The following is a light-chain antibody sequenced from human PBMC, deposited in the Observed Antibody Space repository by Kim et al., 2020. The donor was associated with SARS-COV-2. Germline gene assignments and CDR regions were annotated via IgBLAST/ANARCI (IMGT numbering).Light chain of an antibody. CDR2: QDS. Sequence: MSPGQTASRTCTGDKLGDKYACWYQQKPGQSPVLVIYQDSKRPSGIPGRFSGSNSGNTATLTISGTQAMDEADYYCQAWDSSRWVFGGGTQLTVL. J-gene: IGLJ3*02. CDR1: KLGDKY. V-gene: IGLV3-1*01. CDR3: QAWDSSRWV.